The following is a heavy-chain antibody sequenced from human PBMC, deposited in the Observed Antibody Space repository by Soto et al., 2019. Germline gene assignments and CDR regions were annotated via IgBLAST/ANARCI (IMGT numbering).Heavy chain of an antibody. Sequence: SVKVSCKASGGTFSSYAISWVRQAPGQGLEWMGGIIPIFGTANYAQKFQGRVTITADESTSTAYMELSSLRSEDTAVYYCARRRIAVAGTFDYWGQGTLVTVSS. J-gene: IGHJ4*02. CDR3: ARRRIAVAGTFDY. V-gene: IGHV1-69*13. CDR2: IIPIFGTA. D-gene: IGHD6-19*01. CDR1: GGTFSSYA.